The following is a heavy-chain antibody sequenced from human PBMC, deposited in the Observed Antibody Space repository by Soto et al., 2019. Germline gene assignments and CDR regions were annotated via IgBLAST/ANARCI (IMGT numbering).Heavy chain of an antibody. V-gene: IGHV3-23*01. CDR2: ISGSGGST. CDR3: AKDSSCYYSPPGY. CDR1: GFTFSSYA. J-gene: IGHJ4*02. Sequence: EVQLLESGGGLVQPGGSLRLSCAASGFTFSSYAMSWVRQAPGKGLEWVSAISGSGGSTYYADSVKGRFTISRDNSKNTLDLQMNSLRAEDTAVYYCAKDSSCYYSPPGYWGQGTLVTVSS. D-gene: IGHD3-22*01.